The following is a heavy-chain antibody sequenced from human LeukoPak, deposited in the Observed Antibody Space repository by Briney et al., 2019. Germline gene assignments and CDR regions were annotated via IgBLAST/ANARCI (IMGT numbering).Heavy chain of an antibody. CDR1: GFSFRTHE. CDR2: ISDSYVT. Sequence: GGSLRLSCVTSGFSFRTHEMNWVRQAPGKGVEWIAYISDSYVTHYPVSVKGRFTVSRDNAKSSLYLQMNSLRAEDTAMYFCAREGELGRFNALDVWGQGTMITVSS. CDR3: AREGELGRFNALDV. J-gene: IGHJ3*01. V-gene: IGHV3-48*03. D-gene: IGHD1-26*01.